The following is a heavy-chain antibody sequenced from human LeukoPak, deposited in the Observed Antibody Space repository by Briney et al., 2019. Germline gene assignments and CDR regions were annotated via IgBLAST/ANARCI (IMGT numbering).Heavy chain of an antibody. CDR3: AKKKVGAALYYGMDV. D-gene: IGHD1-26*01. CDR1: GFTFSSSA. Sequence: GGSLRLSCAASGFTFSSSAMSWVRQAPGKGLEWVSAISNNGGYTYYADSVQGRFTISRDNSKSTLCLQMNSLRAEDTAVYYCAKKKVGAALYYGMDVWGQGTTVTVSS. CDR2: ISNNGGYT. J-gene: IGHJ6*02. V-gene: IGHV3-23*01.